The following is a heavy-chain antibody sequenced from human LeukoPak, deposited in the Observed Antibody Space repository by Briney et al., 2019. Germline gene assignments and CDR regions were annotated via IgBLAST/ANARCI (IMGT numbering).Heavy chain of an antibody. D-gene: IGHD6-19*01. CDR3: ARDTVAWLDY. V-gene: IGHV1-69*01. Sequence: SVTVSCTASEVTFSSYAISWVRQAPGQGLEWMGGIIPRSYSRNYAQKFQGRVTITADESTSTAYVELSSLRSEDTAIYYCARDTVAWLDYWGQGTLVTVSP. J-gene: IGHJ4*02. CDR2: IIPRSYSR. CDR1: EVTFSSYA.